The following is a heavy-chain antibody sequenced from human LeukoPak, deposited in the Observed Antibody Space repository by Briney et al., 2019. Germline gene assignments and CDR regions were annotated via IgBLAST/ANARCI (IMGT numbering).Heavy chain of an antibody. Sequence: SETLSLTCAVSGGSISSGGYSWSWIRQPPGKGLEWIGYIYHSGSTYYNPSLKSRVTVSVDRSKNQFSLKLSSVTAADTAVYYCARVSEGYGNWFDPWGQGTLVTVSS. CDR1: GGSISSGGYS. J-gene: IGHJ5*02. CDR3: ARVSEGYGNWFDP. D-gene: IGHD2-15*01. V-gene: IGHV4-30-2*01. CDR2: IYHSGST.